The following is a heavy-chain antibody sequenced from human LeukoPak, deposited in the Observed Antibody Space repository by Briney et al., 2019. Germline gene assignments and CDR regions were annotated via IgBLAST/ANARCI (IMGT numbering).Heavy chain of an antibody. CDR3: ARQRVEMATALIGDFDY. CDR1: GYSFTSYW. CDR2: IYPGDSDT. D-gene: IGHD5-24*01. J-gene: IGHJ4*02. V-gene: IGHV5-51*01. Sequence: GESLKISCKGSGYSFTSYWIGWVRQMPGKGLEWMGIIYPGDSDTRYSPSFQGQVTISADKSISTAYLQWSSLKASDTAMYYCARQRVEMATALIGDFDYWGQGTLVTVSS.